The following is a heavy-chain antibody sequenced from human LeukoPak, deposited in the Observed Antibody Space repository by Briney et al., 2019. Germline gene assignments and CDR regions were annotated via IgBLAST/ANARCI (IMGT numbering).Heavy chain of an antibody. J-gene: IGHJ4*02. V-gene: IGHV3-30*18. Sequence: GRSLRLSCAASGFTFSSYGMHWVRQAPGKGLEWVAVISYDGSNKYYADSVKGRFTISRDNSKNTLYLQMNSLRAEDTAVYYCAKGAASSSWYYYFDYWGQGTLVTVSS. CDR1: GFTFSSYG. CDR2: ISYDGSNK. D-gene: IGHD6-13*01. CDR3: AKGAASSSWYYYFDY.